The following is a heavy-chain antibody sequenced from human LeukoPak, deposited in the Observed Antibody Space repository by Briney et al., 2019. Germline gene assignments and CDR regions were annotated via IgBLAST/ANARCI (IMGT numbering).Heavy chain of an antibody. V-gene: IGHV1-46*01. Sequence: GASVKVSCKASGYTLTSYYMHWVRQAPGQGLEWMGIINPSGGSTSYAQKFQGRVTMTRDTSTSTVYMELSSLRSEDTAVYYCARDFGSSPYYDFWSGYYNAFDIWGQGTMVTVSS. CDR1: GYTLTSYY. D-gene: IGHD3-3*01. J-gene: IGHJ3*02. CDR2: INPSGGST. CDR3: ARDFGSSPYYDFWSGYYNAFDI.